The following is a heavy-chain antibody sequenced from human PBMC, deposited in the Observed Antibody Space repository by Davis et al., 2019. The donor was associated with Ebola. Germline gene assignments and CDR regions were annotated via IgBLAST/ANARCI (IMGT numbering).Heavy chain of an antibody. CDR1: GFTVSNYN. J-gene: IGHJ6*02. CDR2: IRNDGSNK. Sequence: GESLKISCAAPGFTVSNYNMYWVRQAPGKGLEWVALIRNDGSNKYYGDSVKGRFTISRDNSKNTLYLQMNSLRVDDTAVYYCTRGNYGMDVWGQGTTVTVSS. V-gene: IGHV3-30*04. CDR3: TRGNYGMDV.